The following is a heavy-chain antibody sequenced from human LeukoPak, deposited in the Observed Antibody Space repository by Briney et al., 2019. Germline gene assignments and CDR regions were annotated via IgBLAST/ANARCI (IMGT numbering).Heavy chain of an antibody. Sequence: SETLSLTCTVSSGSISSSNYFWGWIRQPPGKGLEWIGNIYYTGSTYYNPSLKSRVTISVDTSKNQFSLKLSSVTAADTAVYYCARWQVWGSQFYWGQGTLVTVSS. V-gene: IGHV4-39*01. CDR1: SGSISSSNYF. D-gene: IGHD3-16*01. CDR3: ARWQVWGSQFY. CDR2: IYYTGST. J-gene: IGHJ4*02.